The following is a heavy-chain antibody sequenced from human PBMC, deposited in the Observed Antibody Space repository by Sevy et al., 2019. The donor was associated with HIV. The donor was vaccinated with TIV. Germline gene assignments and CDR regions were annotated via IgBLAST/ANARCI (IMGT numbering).Heavy chain of an antibody. Sequence: GGSLRLSCAASGFTFSKYSMSWVRQPPGKGLEWVSTLSFGCGEINYADSVKGRFTISRDNSKSSVYLQMNNLRPEETAVYYCAREGSTKPHDYWCQGTLVTVSS. J-gene: IGHJ4*02. CDR2: LSFGCGEI. V-gene: IGHV3-23*01. D-gene: IGHD1-26*01. CDR1: GFTFSKYS. CDR3: AREGSTKPHDY.